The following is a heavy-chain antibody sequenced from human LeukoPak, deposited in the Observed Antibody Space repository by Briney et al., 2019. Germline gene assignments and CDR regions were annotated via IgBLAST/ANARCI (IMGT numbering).Heavy chain of an antibody. D-gene: IGHD5-24*01. CDR3: ASARRRLQFSYFDY. J-gene: IGHJ4*02. V-gene: IGHV1-69*13. CDR1: GYTFTSYG. Sequence: ASVKVSCKASGYTFTSYGISWVRQAPGQGLEWMGGIIPIFGTANYAQKFQGRVTITADESTSTAYMELSSLRSEDTAVYYCASARRRLQFSYFDYWGQGTLVTVSS. CDR2: IIPIFGTA.